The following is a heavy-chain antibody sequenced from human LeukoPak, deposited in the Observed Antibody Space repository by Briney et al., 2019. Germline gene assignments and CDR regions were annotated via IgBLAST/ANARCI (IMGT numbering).Heavy chain of an antibody. D-gene: IGHD6-13*01. CDR3: ARASAAAGGDFDY. CDR1: GYNFTGYY. J-gene: IGHJ4*02. Sequence: ASVKVSCKASGYNFTGYYMHWVRQAPGQGLEWMGWINPNSGGTNYAQKFQGWVTMTRDTSISTAYMELSRLRSDDTAVYYCARASAAAGGDFDYWGQGTLVTVSS. CDR2: INPNSGGT. V-gene: IGHV1-2*04.